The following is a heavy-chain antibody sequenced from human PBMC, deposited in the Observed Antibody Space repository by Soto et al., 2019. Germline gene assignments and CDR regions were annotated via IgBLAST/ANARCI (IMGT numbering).Heavy chain of an antibody. CDR2: IYYSGST. Sequence: SETLSLTCTVSGGSISSYYWSWIRQPPGKGLEWIGYIYYSGSTNYNPSLKSRVTISVDTSKNQFSLKLSSVTAADTAVYYCASHGSGSYYKRYYMDVWGKGTTVTVSS. CDR1: GGSISSYY. D-gene: IGHD3-10*01. J-gene: IGHJ6*03. CDR3: ASHGSGSYYKRYYMDV. V-gene: IGHV4-59*01.